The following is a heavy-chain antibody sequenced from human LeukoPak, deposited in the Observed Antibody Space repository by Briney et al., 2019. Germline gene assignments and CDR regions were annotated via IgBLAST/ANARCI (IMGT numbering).Heavy chain of an antibody. J-gene: IGHJ4*02. Sequence: SQTLSLTCTVSGDSISSGDYYWSWIRQPAGKGLEWIGRISSSGSTNYNPSLKSRVTISVDTSKNQFSLKLSSVTAADTAVYYCARPVRYYDSSGYYYYFDYWGQGTLVTVSS. V-gene: IGHV4-61*02. CDR1: GDSISSGDYY. CDR3: ARPVRYYDSSGYYYYFDY. D-gene: IGHD3-22*01. CDR2: ISSSGST.